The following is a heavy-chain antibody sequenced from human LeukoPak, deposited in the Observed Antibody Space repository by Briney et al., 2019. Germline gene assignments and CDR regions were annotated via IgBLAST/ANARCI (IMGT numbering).Heavy chain of an antibody. Sequence: PGGSLRLSCAASGFTFSSYSMNWVRQAPGKGLEWVSYISSSSSTIYYADSVKGRFTISRDNAKNSLYLQMNSLRAEDTAVYYCAREEVITVIGFDYWGQGTLVTVSS. CDR1: GFTFSSYS. J-gene: IGHJ4*02. D-gene: IGHD2/OR15-2a*01. CDR3: AREEVITVIGFDY. V-gene: IGHV3-48*01. CDR2: ISSSSSTI.